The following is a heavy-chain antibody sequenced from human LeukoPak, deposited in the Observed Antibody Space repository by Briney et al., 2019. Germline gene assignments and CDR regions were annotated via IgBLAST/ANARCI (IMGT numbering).Heavy chain of an antibody. CDR1: GFTFSSYE. D-gene: IGHD3-10*01. Sequence: PGGSLRLSCAASGFTFSSYEMNWVRQAPGKGLEWVSYISSSGSTIYYADSVKGRFTISRDNSKNTLYLQMNSLRAEDTAVYYCAKDPFGHGFGEWYYFDYWGQGTLVTVSS. J-gene: IGHJ4*02. CDR2: ISSSGSTI. V-gene: IGHV3-48*03. CDR3: AKDPFGHGFGEWYYFDY.